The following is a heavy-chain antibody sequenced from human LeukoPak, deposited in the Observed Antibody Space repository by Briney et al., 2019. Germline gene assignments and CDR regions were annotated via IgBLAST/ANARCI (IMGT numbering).Heavy chain of an antibody. D-gene: IGHD6-19*01. CDR1: GFTFSTYW. Sequence: PGGFLRLSCAASGFTFSTYWMSWVRQAPGKGLEWVANIKQDGSEKYYVDSVKGRFTISRDNAKNSLYPQMNSLRAEDTAVYYCAKDRMDGGWYYFDYWGQGTLVTVSS. J-gene: IGHJ4*02. CDR3: AKDRMDGGWYYFDY. CDR2: IKQDGSEK. V-gene: IGHV3-7*03.